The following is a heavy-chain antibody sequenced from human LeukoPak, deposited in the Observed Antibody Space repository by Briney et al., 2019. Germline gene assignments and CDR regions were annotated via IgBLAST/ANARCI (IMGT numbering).Heavy chain of an antibody. CDR3: ARDRYYGGNSQFDY. V-gene: IGHV4-39*07. J-gene: IGHJ4*02. CDR2: IYYSGST. CDR1: GGSISSSSYY. D-gene: IGHD4-23*01. Sequence: KPSETLSLTCTVSGGSISSSSYYWGWIRRPPGKGLEWIGSIYYSGSTYYNPSLKSRVTISVDTSKNQFSLKLSSVTAADTAVYYCARDRYYGGNSQFDYWGQGTLVTVSS.